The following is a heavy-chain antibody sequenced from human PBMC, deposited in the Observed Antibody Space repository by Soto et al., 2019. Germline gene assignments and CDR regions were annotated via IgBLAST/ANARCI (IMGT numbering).Heavy chain of an antibody. D-gene: IGHD2-2*02. CDR3: ARDIVVVPAAIHDAFDI. CDR1: GFTFSSYS. Sequence: PGGSLRLSCAASGFTFSSYSMNWVRQAPGKGLEWVSSISSSSSYIYYADSVKGRFTTSRDNAKNSLYLQMNSLRAEDTAVYYCARDIVVVPAAIHDAFDIWGQGTMVTVSS. V-gene: IGHV3-21*01. J-gene: IGHJ3*02. CDR2: ISSSSSYI.